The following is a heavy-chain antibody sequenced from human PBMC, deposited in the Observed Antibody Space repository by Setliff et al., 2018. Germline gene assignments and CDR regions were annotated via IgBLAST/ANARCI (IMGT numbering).Heavy chain of an antibody. CDR2: ISGGGVTI. J-gene: IGHJ6*02. CDR3: ARDGVSYGMDV. V-gene: IGHV3-48*03. Sequence: QPGGSLRLSCAASGFTFSSFEMNWVRQAPGKGLEWVSKISGGGVTIYYADSVRGRFTISRDNAKNSLYLQMNSLRAEDTAVYYCARDGVSYGMDVWGQGTTVTSP. CDR1: GFTFSSFE.